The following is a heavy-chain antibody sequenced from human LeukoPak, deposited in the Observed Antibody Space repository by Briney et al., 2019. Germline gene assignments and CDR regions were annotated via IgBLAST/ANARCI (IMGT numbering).Heavy chain of an antibody. J-gene: IGHJ4*02. V-gene: IGHV3-11*01. CDR2: ISSSGSTI. CDR1: GFTFSDYY. Sequence: AGSLRLSCAASGFTFSDYYMSWIRQAPGKGLEWVSYISSSGSTIYYADSVKGRFTISRDNAENSLFMQMNSLRDEDTAVYYCARARGAGPGAHFDYWGQGTLVTVSS. CDR3: ARARGAGPGAHFDY. D-gene: IGHD3-10*01.